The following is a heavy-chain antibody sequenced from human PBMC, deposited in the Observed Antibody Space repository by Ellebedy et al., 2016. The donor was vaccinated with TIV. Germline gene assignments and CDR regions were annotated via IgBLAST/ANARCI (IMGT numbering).Heavy chain of an antibody. Sequence: GGSLRLXXAASGFTFDDYTMHWVRQAPGKGLEWVSLISWDGGSTYYADSVKGRFTISRDNSKNSLYLQMNSLRTEDTALYYCAKDGSSSSFDYWGQGTLVTVSS. CDR1: GFTFDDYT. J-gene: IGHJ4*02. CDR2: ISWDGGST. V-gene: IGHV3-43*01. D-gene: IGHD6-6*01. CDR3: AKDGSSSSFDY.